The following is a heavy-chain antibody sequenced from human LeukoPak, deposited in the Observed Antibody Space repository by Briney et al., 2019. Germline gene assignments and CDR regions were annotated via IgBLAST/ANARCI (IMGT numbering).Heavy chain of an antibody. CDR2: ISGSGGST. CDR1: GFTFSSYA. CDR3: AEDLSLWFGDAFDV. J-gene: IGHJ3*01. Sequence: GGSLTLSCAASGFTFSSYAMSWVRHAPGKGRECVLAISGSGGSTYYTDSVKGRFTISRDNSKNTLYLQMSSLRAEDTAVYYCAEDLSLWFGDAFDVWGQGTMVTVSS. D-gene: IGHD3-10*01. V-gene: IGHV3-23*01.